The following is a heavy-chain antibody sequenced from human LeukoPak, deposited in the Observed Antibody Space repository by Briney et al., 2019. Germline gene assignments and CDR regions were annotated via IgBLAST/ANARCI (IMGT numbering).Heavy chain of an antibody. CDR1: GFTVSGNY. CDR2: ISGDGTT. V-gene: IGHV3-66*01. J-gene: IGHJ6*02. D-gene: IGHD3-10*01. CDR3: ARDVRQYLASPWGLDV. Sequence: GGSLRLSCAASGFTVSGNYISWVRQAPGKGLEWVSLISGDGTTYYADPVKGRFTISRDNSKNTVHLQMNSLRPEDAALYYCARDVRQYLASPWGLDVWGQGTKVIVSS.